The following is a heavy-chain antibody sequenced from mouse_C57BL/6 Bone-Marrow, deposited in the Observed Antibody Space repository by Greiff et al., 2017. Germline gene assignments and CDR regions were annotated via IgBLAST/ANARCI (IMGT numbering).Heavy chain of an antibody. CDR1: GYTFTDYY. CDR3: ARGGDYGSSYWYFDV. CDR2: IYPGSGNT. D-gene: IGHD1-1*01. J-gene: IGHJ1*03. Sequence: QVQLQQSGAELVRPGASVKLSCKASGYTFTDYYINWVKQRPGQGLEWIARIYPGSGNTYYNEKFKGKATLTAEKSSSTAYMQLSSLTSEDSAVYFCARGGDYGSSYWYFDVWGTGTTVTVSS. V-gene: IGHV1-76*01.